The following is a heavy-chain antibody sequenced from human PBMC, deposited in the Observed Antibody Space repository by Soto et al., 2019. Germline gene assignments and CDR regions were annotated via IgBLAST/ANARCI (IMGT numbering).Heavy chain of an antibody. D-gene: IGHD6-19*01. CDR1: GRTFSSYT. J-gene: IGHJ3*02. CDR2: IIPILGIA. V-gene: IGHV1-69*02. CDR3: ARGLGVPLVAGTDDAFDI. Sequence: QVQLVQSGVEVKKPGSSVKVSCEASGRTFSSYTISWVRQAPGQGLEWMGRIIPILGIANYTQKFQGRVTITADKSTSTVYMEVSGLRSEDTAIYYCARGLGVPLVAGTDDAFDIWGRGTMVTVSS.